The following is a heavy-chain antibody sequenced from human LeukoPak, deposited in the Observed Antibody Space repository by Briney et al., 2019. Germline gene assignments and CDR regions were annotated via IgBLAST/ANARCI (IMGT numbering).Heavy chain of an antibody. CDR3: ARDSAYCGGDCLHY. J-gene: IGHJ4*02. D-gene: IGHD2-21*02. CDR2: IYTNAGT. CDR1: GDSTGSYY. V-gene: IGHV4-4*07. Sequence: SETLSLTCIVSGDSTGSYYWNWIRQPAGKGLQWIGRIYTNAGTTYNPSLKSRVTMSLDTSKNQFFLRLTSVTAADTAVYYCARDSAYCGGDCLHYWGQGTLVTVSS.